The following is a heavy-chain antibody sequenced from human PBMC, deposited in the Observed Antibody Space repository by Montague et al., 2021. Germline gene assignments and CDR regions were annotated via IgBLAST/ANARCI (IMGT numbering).Heavy chain of an antibody. CDR3: ARGGFRITMIAVLSDAFDI. Sequence: SLRLSCAASGFTFSSYAMHWVRQAPGKGLEWVAVVSYDGTNKYYXDSVKGRFTISRDNSKNTLYLQMNSLRAEDTAVYYCARGGFRITMIAVLSDAFDIWGQGTMVTVSS. J-gene: IGHJ3*02. CDR2: VSYDGTNK. D-gene: IGHD3-22*01. CDR1: GFTFSSYA. V-gene: IGHV3-30*04.